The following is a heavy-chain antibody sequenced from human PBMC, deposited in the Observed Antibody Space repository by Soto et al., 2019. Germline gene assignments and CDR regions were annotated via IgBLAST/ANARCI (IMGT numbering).Heavy chain of an antibody. J-gene: IGHJ2*01. V-gene: IGHV4-59*08. CDR1: GGSVTSHY. CDR2: IYYSGIT. CDR3: ARPSGIAPAVWYFDL. D-gene: IGHD6-25*01. Sequence: QVQLQESGPGLVRPSETLSLTCTVSGGSVTSHYWSWIRQPPGRGLEWIGFIYYSGITDSNPSLKSRVTMSLDTSKNQLSLRLSSVTAADTDVYYCARPSGIAPAVWYFDLWGRGTLVTVSS.